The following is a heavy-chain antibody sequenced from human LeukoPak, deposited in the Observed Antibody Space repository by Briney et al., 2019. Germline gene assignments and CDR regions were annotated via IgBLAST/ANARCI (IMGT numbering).Heavy chain of an antibody. J-gene: IGHJ4*02. V-gene: IGHV1-2*02. CDR3: AREGPIVGATHLVDY. CDR2: INPNSGAT. Sequence: ASVKVSRMASGYTFTDYHMHWVRQAPGQGLEWMGWINPNSGATNYAQKFQGRVTMTRDTSISTAYMELSRLRSDDTAVYYCAREGPIVGATHLVDYWGQGTLVTVSS. CDR1: GYTFTDYH. D-gene: IGHD1-26*01.